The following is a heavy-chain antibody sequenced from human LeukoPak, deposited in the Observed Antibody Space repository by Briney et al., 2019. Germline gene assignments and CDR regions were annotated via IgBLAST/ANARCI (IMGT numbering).Heavy chain of an antibody. CDR3: AKSNWGGTFPNWFDP. CDR1: GFTFNVYS. CDR2: ISSSLDSSM. J-gene: IGHJ5*02. V-gene: IGHV3-48*01. D-gene: IGHD7-27*01. Sequence: GGSLRLSCAASGFTFNVYSMNWVRQAPGKGLEWVSFISSSLDSSMYYADSVKGRFTISRDNAKNSLYLQMNSLRAEDTAVYYCAKSNWGGTFPNWFDPWGQGTLVTVSS.